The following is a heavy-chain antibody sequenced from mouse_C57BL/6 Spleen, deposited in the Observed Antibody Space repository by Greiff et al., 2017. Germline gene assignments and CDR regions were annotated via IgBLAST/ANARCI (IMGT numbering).Heavy chain of an antibody. CDR3: ARHGGSGYRYYFDY. V-gene: IGHV5-9*01. Sequence: DVKLVESGGGLVKPGGSLKLSCAASGFTFSSYTMSWVRQTPEKRLEWVATISGGGGNPYYPDSVKGRLTISRDNAKNTLYLQMSSLRSEDTALYYCARHGGSGYRYYFDYWGQGTTLTVSS. J-gene: IGHJ2*01. CDR2: ISGGGGNP. D-gene: IGHD3-2*02. CDR1: GFTFSSYT.